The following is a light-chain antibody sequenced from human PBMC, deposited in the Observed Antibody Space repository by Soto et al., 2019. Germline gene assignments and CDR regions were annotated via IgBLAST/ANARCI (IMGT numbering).Light chain of an antibody. CDR1: QSGFYSFNNKNS. V-gene: IGKV4-1*01. CDR3: QQYYSTPLT. CDR2: SAS. J-gene: IGKJ4*01. Sequence: DSVMTQATDSLSVALGERATINCKSSQSGFYSFNNKNSLASYQQKPGQPPKLLIYSASTRESGVPDRVSGSGSGTDFTLSISSLQAEDVAVYYCQQYYSTPLTFGGGTKVEIK.